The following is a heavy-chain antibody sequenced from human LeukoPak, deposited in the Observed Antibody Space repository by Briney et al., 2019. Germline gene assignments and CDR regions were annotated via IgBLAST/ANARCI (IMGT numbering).Heavy chain of an antibody. CDR3: AKDAVCTNGVCSEMGRLDY. D-gene: IGHD2-8*01. J-gene: IGHJ4*02. Sequence: GGSLRLSCAASGFTFSSYAMSWVRQAPGKWLEWVSAISGSGGSTYYADSVKGRFTISRDNSKNTLYLQMNSLRAEDTAVYYCAKDAVCTNGVCSEMGRLDYWGQGTLVTVSS. CDR2: ISGSGGST. V-gene: IGHV3-23*01. CDR1: GFTFSSYA.